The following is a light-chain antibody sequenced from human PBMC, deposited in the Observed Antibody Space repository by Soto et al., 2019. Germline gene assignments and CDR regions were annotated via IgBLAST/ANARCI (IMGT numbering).Light chain of an antibody. CDR1: QSVTNW. Sequence: DIQMTQSPSTLSASVGDRVTITCRASQSVTNWLAWYQQKPGKTPNLLIYDASRLQSGIPSRFSGSGSETEFTLTIYSLQPDDFATYYCQQYTTYPYTFGQGTKVEIK. CDR2: DAS. J-gene: IGKJ2*01. V-gene: IGKV1-5*01. CDR3: QQYTTYPYT.